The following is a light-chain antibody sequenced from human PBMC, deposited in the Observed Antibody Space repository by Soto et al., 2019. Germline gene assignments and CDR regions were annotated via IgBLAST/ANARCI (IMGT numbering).Light chain of an antibody. CDR2: GAS. V-gene: IGKV3-15*01. CDR1: QSISIY. J-gene: IGKJ1*01. CDR3: QQYNNWPQT. Sequence: EIGVSQSPSTLSLSPGERATLSCRASQSISIYLAWYQQKPGQAPRLLIYGASTRATGIPARFSGSGSGTEFTLTISSLQSEDFAVYYCQQYNNWPQTFGQGTKVDIK.